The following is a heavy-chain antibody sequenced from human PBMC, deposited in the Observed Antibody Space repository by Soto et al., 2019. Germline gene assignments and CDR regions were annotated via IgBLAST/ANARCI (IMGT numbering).Heavy chain of an antibody. V-gene: IGHV1-24*01. Sequence: ASAKVSCNVSGYTLTELSMHWVRQAPGKRLEWMGGFDPEDGETIYAQKFQGRVTMTEDTSTDTAYMELSSLRSEDTAVYYCATVRDFWSGYYFVGWFDPWGQGTLVTVSS. CDR3: ATVRDFWSGYYFVGWFDP. J-gene: IGHJ5*02. CDR1: GYTLTELS. CDR2: FDPEDGET. D-gene: IGHD3-3*01.